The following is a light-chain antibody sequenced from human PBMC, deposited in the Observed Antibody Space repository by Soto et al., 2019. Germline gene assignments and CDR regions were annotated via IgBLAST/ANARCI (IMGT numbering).Light chain of an antibody. CDR3: LQHNTYPYT. CDR1: QGIRND. Sequence: DIQMTQSPSSLSASVGDRVTITCRASQGIRNDLGWYQQKPGKVPKRLIYGATSLQSGVPSRFSGSGSGTDFNLTISGLQPEDSATYYCLQHNTYPYTFGQGTKLEI. J-gene: IGKJ2*01. V-gene: IGKV1-17*01. CDR2: GAT.